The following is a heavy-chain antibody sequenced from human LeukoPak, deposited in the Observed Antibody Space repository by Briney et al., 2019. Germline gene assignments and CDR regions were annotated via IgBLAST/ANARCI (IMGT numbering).Heavy chain of an antibody. J-gene: IGHJ5*02. V-gene: IGHV1-8*01. Sequence: ASVEVSCKASGYTFTSYDINWVRQATGQGLEWMGWMNTNGGNTGYAQRFQGRVTLTSNTSISTAYMGLGSLRSEDTAVYYCARGGASAAARRFDPWGQGTLVTVSS. D-gene: IGHD6-13*01. CDR2: MNTNGGNT. CDR3: ARGGASAAARRFDP. CDR1: GYTFTSYD.